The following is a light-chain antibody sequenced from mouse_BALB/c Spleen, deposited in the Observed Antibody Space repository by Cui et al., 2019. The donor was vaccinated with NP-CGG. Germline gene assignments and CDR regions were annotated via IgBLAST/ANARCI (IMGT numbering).Light chain of an antibody. CDR1: TGGVTTSNY. CDR2: GTN. Sequence: QAVVTPATSITTSPGETVTLTCRPSTGGVTTSNYANRVQEKPDHFFTCLIGGTNHRASSVPGRFSGSLIGDKGALTNTGAQNEDETIYFCALWFSNHWVFGGGTKLTVL. V-gene: IGLV1*01. CDR3: ALWFSNHWV. J-gene: IGLJ1*01.